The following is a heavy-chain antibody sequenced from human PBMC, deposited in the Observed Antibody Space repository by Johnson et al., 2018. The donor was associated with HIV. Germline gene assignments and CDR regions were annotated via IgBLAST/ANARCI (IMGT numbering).Heavy chain of an antibody. CDR2: ISSSGSTI. J-gene: IGHJ3*02. CDR1: GFTFSDYY. Sequence: QEKLVESGGGLVKPGGSLRHSCSASGFTFSDYYITWIRQAPGKGLEWISYISSSGSTIYYADPVKGRFTSSRDNSKNSLYLQMSSLRVEDTAVYYCARGSGVGAFDIWGQGTMVTVSS. CDR3: ARGSGVGAFDI. V-gene: IGHV3-11*04. D-gene: IGHD7-27*01.